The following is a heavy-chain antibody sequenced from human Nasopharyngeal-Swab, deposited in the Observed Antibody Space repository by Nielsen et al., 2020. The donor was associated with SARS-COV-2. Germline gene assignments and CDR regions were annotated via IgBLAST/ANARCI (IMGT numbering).Heavy chain of an antibody. V-gene: IGHV3-11*01. J-gene: IGHJ3*01. CDR1: GFTFSDSY. CDR3: ARGGFDAFHF. Sequence: GESLKISCAASGFTFSDSYMTWIRQAPGKGLEWVSYISTTGSTTYYADSVKGRFTISRDNAKNSLYLQMNSLRAEEKAVYWGARGGFDAFHFWGQGTMVTVSS. CDR2: ISTTGSTT.